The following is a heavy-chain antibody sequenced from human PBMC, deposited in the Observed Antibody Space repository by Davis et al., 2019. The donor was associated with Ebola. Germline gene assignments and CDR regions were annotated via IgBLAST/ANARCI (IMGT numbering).Heavy chain of an antibody. CDR3: ARDPGTGTTD. D-gene: IGHD1-7*01. CDR2: IYHSGST. J-gene: IGHJ4*02. V-gene: IGHV4-4*02. Sequence: PSETLSLTCAVSGGSIISTNWWSWVRQPPGKGLEWIGEIYHSGSTNYNPSLKSRVTISVDTSKNQFSLQLNSVTPEDTAVYYCARDPGTGTTDWGQGTLVTVSS. CDR1: GGSIISTNW.